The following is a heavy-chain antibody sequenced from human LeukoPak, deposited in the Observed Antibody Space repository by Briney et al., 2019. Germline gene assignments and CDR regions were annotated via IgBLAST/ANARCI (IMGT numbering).Heavy chain of an antibody. J-gene: IGHJ4*02. CDR2: ISWNSGSI. CDR1: GFIFNNYA. D-gene: IGHD2-2*01. Sequence: GGSLRLSCAGSGFIFNNYAMHWVRQPPGKGLEWVSGISWNSGSIDYADSVKGRFTISRDNAKNSLYLQMNSLRAEDTALYYCAKDIEEEVTRFDYWGQGTLVTVSS. CDR3: AKDIEEEVTRFDY. V-gene: IGHV3-9*01.